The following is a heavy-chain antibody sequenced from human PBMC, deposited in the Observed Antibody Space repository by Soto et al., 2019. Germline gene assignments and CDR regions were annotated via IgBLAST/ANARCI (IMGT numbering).Heavy chain of an antibody. CDR2: INPSSAST. Sequence: ASVKVSCKASGYTFTSYYIHWVRQAPGQGLEWMGIINPSSASTNYAQKFRGRVTMTRDTSMSTIYMEVSSLRSGDTAIYYCARSLIAVSGRDYYYGTDVWGQGTTVTVS. CDR3: ARSLIAVSGRDYYYGTDV. CDR1: GYTFTSYY. V-gene: IGHV1-46*01. D-gene: IGHD6-19*01. J-gene: IGHJ6*02.